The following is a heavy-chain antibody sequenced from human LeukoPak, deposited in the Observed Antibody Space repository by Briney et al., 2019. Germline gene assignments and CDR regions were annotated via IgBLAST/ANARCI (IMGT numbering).Heavy chain of an antibody. D-gene: IGHD6-13*01. CDR1: GFTFSSYW. V-gene: IGHV3-74*01. J-gene: IGHJ4*02. CDR2: INSDGSST. Sequence: GGSLRLSCAASGFTFSSYWMHWVRQAPGKGLVWVSRINSDGSSTSYADSVKGRFTISRDNAKDTLYLQMNSLRAEDTAVYYCARVRNSSWYAFDYWGQGTLVTVSS. CDR3: ARVRNSSWYAFDY.